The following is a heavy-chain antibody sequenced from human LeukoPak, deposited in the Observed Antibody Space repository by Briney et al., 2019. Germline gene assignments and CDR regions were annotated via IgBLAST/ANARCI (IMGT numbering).Heavy chain of an antibody. J-gene: IGHJ4*02. Sequence: SETLSLTCTVSGGSISSYYWSWIRQPPGKGLEWIGYIYYSGSTNYNPSLKSRVTISVDTSKNQFSLKLSSVTAADTAVYYCARGRLLEWFDFDYWGQGTLVTVSS. V-gene: IGHV4-59*01. D-gene: IGHD3-3*01. CDR2: IYYSGST. CDR3: ARGRLLEWFDFDY. CDR1: GGSISSYY.